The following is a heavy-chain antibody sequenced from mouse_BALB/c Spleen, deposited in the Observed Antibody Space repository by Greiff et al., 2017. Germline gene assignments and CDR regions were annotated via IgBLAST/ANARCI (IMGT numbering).Heavy chain of an antibody. CDR1: GFTFSSYA. V-gene: IGHV5-9-4*01. J-gene: IGHJ2*01. Sequence: EVQLVESGGGLVKPGGSLKLSCAASGFTFSSYAMSWVRQSPEKRLEWVAEISSGGSYTYYPDTVTGRFTISRDNAKNTLYLEMSSLRSEDTAMYYCARKVYYDHYFDYWGQGTTLTVSA. CDR3: ARKVYYDHYFDY. CDR2: ISSGGSYT. D-gene: IGHD2-4*01.